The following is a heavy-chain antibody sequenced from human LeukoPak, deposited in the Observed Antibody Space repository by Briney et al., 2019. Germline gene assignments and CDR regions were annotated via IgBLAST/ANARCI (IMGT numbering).Heavy chain of an antibody. D-gene: IGHD1-26*01. CDR3: AKDISVGATPYYFDY. CDR2: IIWNSGSI. Sequence: GRSLRLSCAASGFTFDDYAMHWVWQAPGKGLEWVSGIIWNSGSIGYADSVKGRFTISRDNAKNSLYLQMNSLRAEDTALYYCAKDISVGATPYYFDYWGQGTLVTVSS. V-gene: IGHV3-9*01. CDR1: GFTFDDYA. J-gene: IGHJ4*02.